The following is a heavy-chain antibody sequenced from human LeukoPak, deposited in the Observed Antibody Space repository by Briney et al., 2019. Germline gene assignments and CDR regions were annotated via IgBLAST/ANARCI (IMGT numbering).Heavy chain of an antibody. V-gene: IGHV3-48*01. CDR2: ISSSSHSI. CDR1: GFAFSNYN. J-gene: IGHJ6*03. Sequence: GGSLRLSCAASGFAFSNYNMNWVRQAPGKGLEWVSHISSSSHSIYYADSVKGRFTVSRDNAQDSLYLQLNNLKAGDTAVYYCARFAAGGSYYYYMDVWGKGTTVTVSS. D-gene: IGHD6-25*01. CDR3: ARFAAGGSYYYYMDV.